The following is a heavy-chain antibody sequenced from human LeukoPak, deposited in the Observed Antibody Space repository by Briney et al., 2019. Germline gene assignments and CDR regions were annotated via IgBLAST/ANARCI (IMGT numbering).Heavy chain of an antibody. Sequence: ASVKVSCKASGYTFTSYGISWVRQAPGQGVEWIGWISAYNGNTNYAQKLQGRVTMTTDTSTSTAYMELRSLRSDDTAVYFRARDGIRYFDWLKDYYYYYMDVWGKGTTVTVSS. CDR2: ISAYNGNT. D-gene: IGHD3-9*01. CDR1: GYTFTSYG. V-gene: IGHV1-18*01. J-gene: IGHJ6*03. CDR3: ARDGIRYFDWLKDYYYYYMDV.